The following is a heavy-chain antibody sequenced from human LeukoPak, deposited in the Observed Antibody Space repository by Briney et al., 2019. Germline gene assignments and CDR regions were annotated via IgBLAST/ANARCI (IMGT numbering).Heavy chain of an antibody. Sequence: ASVKVSCKASGYTFTSYDINWVRQATGQGLEWMGWMNPNSGNTGYAQKFQGRVTITRNTSISTAYMELSSLRSEDTAVYYCARGRSWRFLEWFPFDYWGQGTLVTVSS. D-gene: IGHD3-3*01. CDR2: MNPNSGNT. CDR3: ARGRSWRFLEWFPFDY. CDR1: GYTFTSYD. J-gene: IGHJ4*02. V-gene: IGHV1-8*03.